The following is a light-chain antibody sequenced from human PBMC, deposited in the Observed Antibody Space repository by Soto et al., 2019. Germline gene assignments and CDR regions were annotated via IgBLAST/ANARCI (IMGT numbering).Light chain of an antibody. CDR2: AAS. Sequence: DIQLTHSPSFLSASVGDRVTITCRAIQAMANYLGWYQQRPGKAPTLLIHAASTLHSGVPSRFRGSGYGTDFTLTINNLQPEDSATYFCQQLNIYPSTFGQGTNLEIK. CDR3: QQLNIYPST. V-gene: IGKV1-9*01. J-gene: IGKJ2*01. CDR1: QAMANY.